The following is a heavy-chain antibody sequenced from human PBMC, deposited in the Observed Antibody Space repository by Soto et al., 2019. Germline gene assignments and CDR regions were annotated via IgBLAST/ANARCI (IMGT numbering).Heavy chain of an antibody. CDR1: GASICSYY. J-gene: IGHJ4*02. Sequence: PSETLSLTCTVSGASICSYYWSWIRQPPGKGLEWIGYIYYSGSTNYNPSLKSRVTISVDTSKNQFSLKLSSVTAADTAVYYWARDRAIGTTVDWGQGTLVTDSS. D-gene: IGHD1-1*01. CDR2: IYYSGST. V-gene: IGHV4-59*01. CDR3: ARDRAIGTTVD.